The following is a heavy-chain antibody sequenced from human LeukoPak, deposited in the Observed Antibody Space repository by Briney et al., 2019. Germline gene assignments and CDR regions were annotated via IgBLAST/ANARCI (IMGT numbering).Heavy chain of an antibody. CDR1: GFTFSSYE. CDR3: ARGYSSGWTRYYYYYYMDV. Sequence: GGSLRLSCAASGFTFSSYEMNWVRQAPGKGLEWVSYISSSGSTIYYADSVKGRFTISRDNAKNSLYPQMNSLRAEDTAVYYCARGYSSGWTRYYYYYYMDVWGKGTTVTISS. V-gene: IGHV3-48*03. D-gene: IGHD6-19*01. CDR2: ISSSGSTI. J-gene: IGHJ6*03.